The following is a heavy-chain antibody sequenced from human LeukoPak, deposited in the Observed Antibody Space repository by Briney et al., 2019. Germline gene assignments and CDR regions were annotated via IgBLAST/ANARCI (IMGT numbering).Heavy chain of an antibody. Sequence: PSETLSLTCTVSGYSLSSGYYWGWIRQPPGKGLEWIGYIYHSGSTYYNPSLKSRVTISVDRSKNQFSLKLSSVTAADTAVYYCAREDSSGYFRWYFDLWGRGTLVTVSS. CDR1: GYSLSSGYY. V-gene: IGHV4-38-2*02. J-gene: IGHJ2*01. CDR3: AREDSSGYFRWYFDL. CDR2: IYHSGST. D-gene: IGHD3-22*01.